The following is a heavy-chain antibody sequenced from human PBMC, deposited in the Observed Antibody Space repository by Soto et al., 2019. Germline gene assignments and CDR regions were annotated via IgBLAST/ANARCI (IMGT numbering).Heavy chain of an antibody. J-gene: IGHJ3*01. D-gene: IGHD2-21*02. CDR3: ARTDLEEHDAFDL. V-gene: IGHV3-30*04. CDR1: GFTFTTYA. Sequence: QVQLVESGGGVVQPGRALRLSCAASGFTFTTYAIHWVRQAPGKGLEWVAVIAFNGRNEYYADSVKGRFTISRDNSKNLLFLQMNSLRAEDTAFYYCARTDLEEHDAFDLWGQGTMVTVSS. CDR2: IAFNGRNE.